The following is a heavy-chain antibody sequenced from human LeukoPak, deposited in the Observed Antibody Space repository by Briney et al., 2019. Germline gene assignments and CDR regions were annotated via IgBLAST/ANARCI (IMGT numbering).Heavy chain of an antibody. CDR1: GGTFIRFA. CDR2: IIPIFGPA. V-gene: IGHV1-69*13. D-gene: IGHD3-10*01. CDR3: VKSTYYYGSGEGSNYWYFDL. Sequence: SVKVSCKPSGGTFIRFAISWVRQAPGQGLEWMGGIIPIFGPANYAQKFQGRVTITADESTSTAYMELSSLRSEDTALYYCVKSTYYYGSGEGSNYWYFDLWGRGTLVTVSS. J-gene: IGHJ2*01.